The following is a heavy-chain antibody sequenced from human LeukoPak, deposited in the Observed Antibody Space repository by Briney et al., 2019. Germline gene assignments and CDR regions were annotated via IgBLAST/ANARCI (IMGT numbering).Heavy chain of an antibody. CDR1: GGSFSGYY. J-gene: IGHJ5*02. CDR2: INHSGST. D-gene: IGHD3-22*01. Sequence: SETLSLTCAVYGGSFSGYYWSWIRQPPGKGLEWIGEINHSGSTNYNPSLKSRVTISVDTSKNQFSLKLSSVTAADTAVYYCARGSVGYYYDSSGYYSTNWFDPWGQGTLVTVSS. CDR3: ARGSVGYYYDSSGYYSTNWFDP. V-gene: IGHV4-34*01.